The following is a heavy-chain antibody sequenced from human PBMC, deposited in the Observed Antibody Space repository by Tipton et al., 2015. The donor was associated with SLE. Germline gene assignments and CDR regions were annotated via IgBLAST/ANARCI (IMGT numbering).Heavy chain of an antibody. Sequence: GLVKPSETLSLTCAVSGGSISSHYWSWIRQPPGKGLEWIGYIYYSGSTNYNPSLKSRVTISVDTSKNQFSLKLSSATAADTAVYYCARDGKGAARPFDYWGQGTLVTVSS. D-gene: IGHD6-6*01. CDR1: GGSISSHY. J-gene: IGHJ4*02. V-gene: IGHV4-59*11. CDR3: ARDGKGAARPFDY. CDR2: IYYSGST.